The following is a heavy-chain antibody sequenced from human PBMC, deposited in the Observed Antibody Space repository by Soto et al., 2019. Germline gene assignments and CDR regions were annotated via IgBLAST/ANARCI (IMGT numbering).Heavy chain of an antibody. CDR1: GGSISGYY. CDR3: ARDGRLMLRGFSFYNGMDV. V-gene: IGHV4-59*01. Sequence: PSETLSLTCTVSGGSISGYYWNWIRQPPGRGLEWIGYIYYNGNTNYNPSLKSRVTMSVDRSKNQFSLKLTSVTAADTAVYFCARDGRLMLRGFSFYNGMDVWGQGTTVTVSS. CDR2: IYYNGNT. J-gene: IGHJ6*02. D-gene: IGHD3-10*01.